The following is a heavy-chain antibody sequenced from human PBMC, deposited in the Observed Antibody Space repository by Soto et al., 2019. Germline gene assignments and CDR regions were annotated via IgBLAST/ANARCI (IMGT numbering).Heavy chain of an antibody. CDR3: AKDRLAGNFDY. Sequence: GGSPRLSCAASGFTFNNYAMNWVRQAPGKGLEWVATISATGGSTYYADSVKGRFTISRDNSKNTLYLQMNGLGVEDTAVYYCAKDRLAGNFDYWGQGTQVTVSS. V-gene: IGHV3-23*01. CDR2: ISATGGST. CDR1: GFTFNNYA. J-gene: IGHJ4*02.